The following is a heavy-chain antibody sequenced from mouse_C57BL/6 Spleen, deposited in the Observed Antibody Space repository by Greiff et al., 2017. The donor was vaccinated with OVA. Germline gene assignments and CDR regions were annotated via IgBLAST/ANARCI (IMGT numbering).Heavy chain of an antibody. Sequence: EVQLKESGGGLVKPGGSLKLSCAASGFTFSSYAMSWVRQTPEKRLEWVATISDGGSYTYYPDNVKGRFTISRDNAKNNLYLQMSHLKSEDTAMYYCARDRGYSNYWYFDVWGTGTTVTVSS. V-gene: IGHV5-4*01. J-gene: IGHJ1*03. CDR3: ARDRGYSNYWYFDV. CDR2: ISDGGSYT. CDR1: GFTFSSYA. D-gene: IGHD2-5*01.